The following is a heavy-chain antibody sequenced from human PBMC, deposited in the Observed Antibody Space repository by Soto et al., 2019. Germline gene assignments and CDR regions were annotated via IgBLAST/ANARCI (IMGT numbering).Heavy chain of an antibody. J-gene: IGHJ6*02. Sequence: PGGSLRLSCAASGFTFSSYAMSWVRQAPGKGLEWVSAISGSGGSTYYADSVKGRFTISRDNSKNTLYLQMNSLRAEDTAVYYCAKVVDWNYGYYYGMDVWGQGTTVTVSS. D-gene: IGHD1-7*01. CDR3: AKVVDWNYGYYYGMDV. V-gene: IGHV3-23*01. CDR2: ISGSGGST. CDR1: GFTFSSYA.